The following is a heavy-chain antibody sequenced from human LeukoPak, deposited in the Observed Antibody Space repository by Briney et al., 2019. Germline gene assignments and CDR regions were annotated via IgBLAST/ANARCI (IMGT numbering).Heavy chain of an antibody. CDR2: IYYSGST. V-gene: IGHV4-39*02. Sequence: ASETLSLTCTVSGGSISSSSYYWGWIRQPPGKGLEWIGSIYYSGSTYYNPSLKSRVTISVDTSKNHLSLHLTSVTAADTAVYYCSRENGAFSPFGYWGQGYLVTVLS. CDR1: GGSISSSSYY. D-gene: IGHD2-8*01. J-gene: IGHJ4*02. CDR3: SRENGAFSPFGY.